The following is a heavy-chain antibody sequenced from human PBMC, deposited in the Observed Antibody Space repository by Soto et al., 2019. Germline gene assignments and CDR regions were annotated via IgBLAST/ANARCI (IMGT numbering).Heavy chain of an antibody. CDR3: ARDFPLRYFDWLQLPHDAFDI. CDR1: KGTFNRDA. CDR2: IIPMFGTA. J-gene: IGHJ3*02. Sequence: GASVKVSCKASKGTFNRDAITWVRQVPGQGLEWMGGIIPMFGTADYAQKFQGRVTITTDESTRTAYMELRSLRSDDTAVYYCARDFPLRYFDWLQLPHDAFDIWGQGTMVTVSS. V-gene: IGHV1-69*05. D-gene: IGHD3-9*01.